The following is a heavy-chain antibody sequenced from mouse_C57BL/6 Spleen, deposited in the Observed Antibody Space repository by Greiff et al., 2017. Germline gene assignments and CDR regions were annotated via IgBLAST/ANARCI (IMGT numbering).Heavy chain of an antibody. CDR3: ATNWDYFDY. CDR1: GYTFTSYW. D-gene: IGHD4-1*01. Sequence: VQLQQPGAELVRPGTSVKLSCKASGYTFTSYWMHWVKQRPGQGLEWIGVIDPSDSYTNYNQKFKGKATLTVDTSSSTAYMQLSSLTSEDSAVYYCATNWDYFDYWGQGTTLTVSS. J-gene: IGHJ2*01. V-gene: IGHV1-59*01. CDR2: IDPSDSYT.